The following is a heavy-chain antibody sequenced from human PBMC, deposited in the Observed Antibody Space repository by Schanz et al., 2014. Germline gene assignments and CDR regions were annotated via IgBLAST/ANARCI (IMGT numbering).Heavy chain of an antibody. J-gene: IGHJ6*02. D-gene: IGHD6-6*01. CDR3: AKDRSSSTYKYNGLDV. CDR2: ISSDETVT. CDR1: GFSFSRYG. Sequence: QIQLVESGGGVVQPGTSLRLSCTISGFSFSRYGMHWVRQAPGKGLEWVAVISSDETVTYYVDSVKGRFTISRDNSKNTLYLQMNRLRAEDTAVYYCAKDRSSSTYKYNGLDVWGQGTTVTVSS. V-gene: IGHV3-30*18.